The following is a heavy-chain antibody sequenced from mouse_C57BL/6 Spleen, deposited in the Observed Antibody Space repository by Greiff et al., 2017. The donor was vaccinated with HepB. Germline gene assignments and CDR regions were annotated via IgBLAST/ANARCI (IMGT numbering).Heavy chain of an antibody. J-gene: IGHJ3*01. Sequence: VQLQQSGAELVRPGASVKLSCTASGFNIKDDYMHWVKQRPEQGLEWIGWIDPENGDTEYASKFQGQATITADTSSNTAYLQLSSLTSEDTAVYYCTTSMVTTNAYWGQGTLVTVSA. CDR3: TTSMVTTNAY. D-gene: IGHD2-2*01. CDR2: IDPENGDT. V-gene: IGHV14-4*01. CDR1: GFNIKDDY.